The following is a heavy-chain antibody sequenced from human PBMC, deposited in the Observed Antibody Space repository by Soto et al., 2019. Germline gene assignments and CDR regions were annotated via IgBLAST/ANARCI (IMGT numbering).Heavy chain of an antibody. CDR1: GFTFSSFT. D-gene: IGHD2-2*01. Sequence: GGSLRLSCAASGFTFSSFTMNWVRQAPGKGLEWVSSISSSSTYIYYADSVKGRFVISRDNAKNSLFLQMNSLRAEDTAVYYYARDPGGHYCTSTSCLYFFYHWGQGTLVTVSS. J-gene: IGHJ4*02. CDR2: ISSSSTYI. V-gene: IGHV3-21*01. CDR3: ARDPGGHYCTSTSCLYFFYH.